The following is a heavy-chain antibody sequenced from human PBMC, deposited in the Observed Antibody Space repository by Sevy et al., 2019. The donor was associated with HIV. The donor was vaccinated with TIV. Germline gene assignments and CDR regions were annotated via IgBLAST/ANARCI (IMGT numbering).Heavy chain of an antibody. CDR1: GFIFSDYT. Sequence: GGSLRLSCAASGFIFSDYTLHWVRQAPGTGLEWVAVISYDGSFTYYADSVEGRFTISRDNSKNTLFLQMNSLRHEDKAVYYCARSQSSSWHYFDYWGQGTLVTVSS. J-gene: IGHJ4*02. CDR3: ARSQSSSWHYFDY. CDR2: ISYDGSFT. V-gene: IGHV3-30*04. D-gene: IGHD6-13*01.